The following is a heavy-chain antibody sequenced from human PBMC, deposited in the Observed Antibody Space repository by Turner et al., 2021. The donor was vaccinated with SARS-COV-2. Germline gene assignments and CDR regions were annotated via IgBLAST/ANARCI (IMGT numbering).Heavy chain of an antibody. D-gene: IGHD6-19*01. J-gene: IGHJ4*02. Sequence: QVQLVESGGGVVQHGRSLRLSFAASGFIFSMCGMHWVRQAPGKGLEWVAVIWYDGSNKYYADSVKGRFTISRDNSKNTLYLQMNSLRSEDTAVYYCAKAGFGYSSGWGYFDYWGQGTLVTVSS. CDR3: AKAGFGYSSGWGYFDY. V-gene: IGHV3-33*06. CDR1: GFIFSMCG. CDR2: IWYDGSNK.